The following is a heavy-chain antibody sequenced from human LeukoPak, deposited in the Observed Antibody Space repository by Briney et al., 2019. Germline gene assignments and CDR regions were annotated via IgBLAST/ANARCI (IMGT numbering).Heavy chain of an antibody. CDR2: ISYDGSNK. D-gene: IGHD6-19*01. J-gene: IGHJ1*01. CDR3: AKDWSPRWLVLRDDSEYFHH. Sequence: GGSLRLSCAASGFTFSGYGMHWVRQAPGKGLEWVAVISYDGSNKYYADSVKGRFTISRDNSKSTVYLQMSSLRVEDTAVYTCAKDWSPRWLVLRDDSEYFHHWGQGTLVTVSS. V-gene: IGHV3-30*18. CDR1: GFTFSGYG.